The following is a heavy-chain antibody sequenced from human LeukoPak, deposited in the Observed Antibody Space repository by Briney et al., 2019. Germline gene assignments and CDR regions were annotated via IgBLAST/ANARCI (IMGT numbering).Heavy chain of an antibody. V-gene: IGHV3-23*01. CDR1: GFTFSSYA. D-gene: IGHD4-17*01. CDR2: ISGSGAST. Sequence: GGSLRLSCAASGFTFSSYAMNWVRQAPGKGLEWVSGISGSGASTYYADSVKGRLTISRDNSKNMLYLQMNSLRAEDTAVYYCARGGTTVTTFDYWGQGTLVTVSS. CDR3: ARGGTTVTTFDY. J-gene: IGHJ4*02.